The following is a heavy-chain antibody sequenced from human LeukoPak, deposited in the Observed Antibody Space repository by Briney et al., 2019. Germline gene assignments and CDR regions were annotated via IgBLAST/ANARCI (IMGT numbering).Heavy chain of an antibody. CDR3: ARVGTLIAARPFDY. Sequence: PSQTLSLTCTVSGGSISSGGYYWSWVRQPPGTGLEWIGYIYHSGSTYYNPSLKSRVTISVARSKNQFSLKLSSVTAADTAVYYCARVGTLIAARPFDYWGQGTLVTVSS. CDR2: IYHSGST. J-gene: IGHJ4*02. V-gene: IGHV4-30-2*01. CDR1: GGSISSGGYY. D-gene: IGHD6-6*01.